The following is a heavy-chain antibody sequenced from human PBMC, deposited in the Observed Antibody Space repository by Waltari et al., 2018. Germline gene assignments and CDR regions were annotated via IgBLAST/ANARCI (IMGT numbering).Heavy chain of an antibody. J-gene: IGHJ6*02. D-gene: IGHD6-13*01. CDR3: AREYSRICFHALDG. V-gene: IGHV3-33*05. Sequence: QVHVVESGGGVVQPGASLRPSCAASGFPLGTSGMHWVGQAPGKGLGWVAVIQYDGSIKNYADSVKGRFTISRENSKNTLYLEMKSLRAEDTAVYYCAREYSRICFHALDGWGQGTAVTVSS. CDR2: IQYDGSIK. CDR1: GFPLGTSG.